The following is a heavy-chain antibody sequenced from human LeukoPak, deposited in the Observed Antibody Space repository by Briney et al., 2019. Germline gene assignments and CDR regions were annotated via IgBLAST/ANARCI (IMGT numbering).Heavy chain of an antibody. V-gene: IGHV1-8*03. D-gene: IGHD3-10*01. Sequence: GASVKVSCKASGYTFTGYYMHWVRQATGQGLEWMGWMNPNSGNTGYAQKFQGRVTITRNTSISTAYMELSSLRSEDTAVYYCARVDIVVRGVKGEYYFDYWGQGTLVTVSS. CDR1: GYTFTGYY. J-gene: IGHJ4*02. CDR3: ARVDIVVRGVKGEYYFDY. CDR2: MNPNSGNT.